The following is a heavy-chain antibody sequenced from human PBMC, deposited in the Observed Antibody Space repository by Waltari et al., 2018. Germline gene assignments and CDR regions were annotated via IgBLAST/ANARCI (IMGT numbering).Heavy chain of an antibody. CDR1: GGSFSGYY. CDR3: ARQFSSGWYSEY. V-gene: IGHV4-34*01. J-gene: IGHJ4*02. CDR2: INHSGST. Sequence: QVQLQQWGAGLLKPSETLSPTCALYGGSFSGYYWGWIRQSPGKGLEWIGEINHSGSTNYNPSLKSRVTISVDTSKNQFSLKVSSVTAADTAVYYCARQFSSGWYSEYWGQGTLVTVSS. D-gene: IGHD6-19*01.